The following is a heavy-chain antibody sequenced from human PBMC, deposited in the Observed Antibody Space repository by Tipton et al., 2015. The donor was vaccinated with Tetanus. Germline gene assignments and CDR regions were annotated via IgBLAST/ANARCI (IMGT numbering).Heavy chain of an antibody. D-gene: IGHD3-10*01. CDR2: IHYSGDT. Sequence: TLSLTCNVSGGSISSGEYYWSWIRRHPGKGLEWIGSIHYSGDTHSHPSLKSRVTMSVDTSKNQFSLKLNSVTAADTAVYYCARDRGVRGGYYYYHGMDVWGQGTTVTVSS. CDR1: GGSISSGEYY. J-gene: IGHJ6*02. CDR3: ARDRGVRGGYYYYHGMDV. V-gene: IGHV4-31*03.